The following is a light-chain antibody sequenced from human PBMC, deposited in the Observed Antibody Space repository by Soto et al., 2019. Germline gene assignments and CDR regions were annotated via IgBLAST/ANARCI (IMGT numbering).Light chain of an antibody. CDR1: QTISSF. CDR3: QHSFSSPVT. CDR2: AAA. V-gene: IGKV1-39*01. J-gene: IGKJ4*01. Sequence: DIQMTQSPSSLSASVGDNVTITCRASQTISSFLNWHQQKVGKAPKVLMYAAASPQSGVPSRFSGSGSGTHFTLTISSLQPEDSATYYCQHSFSSPVTFAGGTKV.